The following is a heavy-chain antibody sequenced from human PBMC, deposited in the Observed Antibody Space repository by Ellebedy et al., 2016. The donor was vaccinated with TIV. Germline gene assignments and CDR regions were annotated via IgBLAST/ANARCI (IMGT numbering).Heavy chain of an antibody. CDR1: GFIFRDFW. J-gene: IGHJ4*02. Sequence: GESLKISCGASGFIFRDFWMSWVRQAPGKGLEWVANINQDGSQTYYVDFVKGRFTISRDNGKNSVYFEMNSLRGEDTAVYYCARAGGYNTVDYWGQGTLVTVSS. D-gene: IGHD3-3*01. CDR3: ARAGGYNTVDY. V-gene: IGHV3-7*01. CDR2: INQDGSQT.